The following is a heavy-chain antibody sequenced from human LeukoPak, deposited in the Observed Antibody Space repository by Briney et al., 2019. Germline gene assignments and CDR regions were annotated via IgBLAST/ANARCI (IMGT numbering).Heavy chain of an antibody. J-gene: IGHJ4*02. CDR3: AREGYCGGDCFLY. CDR1: GFTVSSNY. Sequence: GGSLRLSCAASGFTVSSNYMSWVRQAPGKGLEWVSVIYSGGSTDYADSVKCRFTISRDNSKNALYLQMNSLRAEDTAVYYCAREGYCGGDCFLYWGQGTLVTVSS. CDR2: IYSGGST. V-gene: IGHV3-66*01. D-gene: IGHD2-21*02.